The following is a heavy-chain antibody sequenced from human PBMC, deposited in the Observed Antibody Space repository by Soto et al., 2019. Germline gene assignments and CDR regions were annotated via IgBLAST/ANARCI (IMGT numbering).Heavy chain of an antibody. D-gene: IGHD2-15*01. CDR2: ISGSGGGT. V-gene: IGHV3-23*01. CDR1: GFNFNIYA. Sequence: PGGSLRLSCAASGFNFNIYAMSWVRQAPGKGLEWVSAISGSGGGTYYADSVKGRFTISRDNAKNSLYLQMNSLRAEDTAVYYCARTYCSGGSCYYYYGMDVWGQGTTVTVSS. CDR3: ARTYCSGGSCYYYYGMDV. J-gene: IGHJ6*02.